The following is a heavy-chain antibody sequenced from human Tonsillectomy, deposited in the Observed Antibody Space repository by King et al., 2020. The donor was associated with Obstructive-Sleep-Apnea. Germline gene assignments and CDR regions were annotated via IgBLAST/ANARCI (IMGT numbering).Heavy chain of an antibody. CDR3: ARDCIGGTCSDY. CDR2: LSGNGISP. CDR1: GFTFSTYA. Sequence: VQLLESGGGLVQPGGSLRLSCAASGFTFSTYAMNWVRQAQGKGLEWVSALSGNGISPFYADSVRGRFTVSRDNSKNTLFLQMNSLRAEDTAVYYCARDCIGGTCSDYWGQGTLVTVSS. J-gene: IGHJ4*02. D-gene: IGHD2-15*01. V-gene: IGHV3-23*01.